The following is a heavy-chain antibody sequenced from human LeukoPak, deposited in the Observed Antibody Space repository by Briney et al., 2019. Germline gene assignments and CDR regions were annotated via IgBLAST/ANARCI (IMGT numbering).Heavy chain of an antibody. J-gene: IGHJ4*02. D-gene: IGHD3-22*01. Sequence: SVKVSCKASGGTFSSYTISWVRQAHGQGLEWMGRIIPTLGIGNYAQKFQGRVTITADKSTSTAYMELSSLRSEDTAVYYCARDRGDYYDTSGYYYVSYWGQGTLVTVSS. V-gene: IGHV1-69*04. CDR2: IIPTLGIG. CDR1: GGTFSSYT. CDR3: ARDRGDYYDTSGYYYVSY.